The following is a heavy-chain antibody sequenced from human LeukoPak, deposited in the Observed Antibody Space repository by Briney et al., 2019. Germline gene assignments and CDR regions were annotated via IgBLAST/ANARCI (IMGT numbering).Heavy chain of an antibody. CDR1: GFTFSSYA. D-gene: IGHD2-15*01. J-gene: IGHJ5*02. CDR3: AKDRARVVVAATYWFDP. Sequence: GGSLRLSCAASGFTFSSYAMSWVRQAPGKGLEWVSAISGSGGSTYYADSVKGRFTISRDNSKNTLYLQMNSLRAEDTAVYYCAKDRARVVVAATYWFDPWGQGTLVTVSS. V-gene: IGHV3-23*01. CDR2: ISGSGGST.